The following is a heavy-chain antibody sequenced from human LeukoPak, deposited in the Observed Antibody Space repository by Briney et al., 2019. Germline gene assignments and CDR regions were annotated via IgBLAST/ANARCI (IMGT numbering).Heavy chain of an antibody. D-gene: IGHD4-17*01. J-gene: IGHJ4*02. CDR2: ITATGGST. CDR1: GFTFSTYA. V-gene: IGHV3-23*01. Sequence: GGSLRLSCIVSGFTFSTYAMSWVRQAPGKGLEWVSLITATGGSTYYADSVKGRFTISRDNSKNTLYLQMNSLRAEDTAVYYCAKEGDYYYWGQGTLVTVSS. CDR3: AKEGDYYY.